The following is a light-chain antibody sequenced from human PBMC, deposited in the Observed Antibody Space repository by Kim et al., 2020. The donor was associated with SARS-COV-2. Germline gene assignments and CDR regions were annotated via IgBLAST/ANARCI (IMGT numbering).Light chain of an antibody. CDR2: GAS. CDR3: QQYNDWPALT. J-gene: IGKJ4*01. V-gene: IGKV3-15*01. Sequence: EVVMTQSPGTLSVSPGERATVSCRASQSIEDHLAWYQQRPGQAPRLLIHGASTRVSGIPDRISGSGSETEFTLTISSLQPEDIAVYYCQQYNDWPALTFGGGTKVDIK. CDR1: QSIEDH.